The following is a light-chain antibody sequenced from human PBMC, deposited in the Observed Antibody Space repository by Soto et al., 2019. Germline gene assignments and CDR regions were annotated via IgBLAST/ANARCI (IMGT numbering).Light chain of an antibody. CDR3: QQFSSYPLT. V-gene: IGKV3-20*01. CDR2: DAS. CDR1: QTVRNNY. Sequence: EFVLPQPPGTLSLSPGERATLSCRATQTVRNNYLAWYQQKTGQAPRLLIYDASSRATGIPDRFSGGGSGTDFTLTISRLEPEDFAVYYCQQFSSYPLTFGGGTKVDIK. J-gene: IGKJ4*01.